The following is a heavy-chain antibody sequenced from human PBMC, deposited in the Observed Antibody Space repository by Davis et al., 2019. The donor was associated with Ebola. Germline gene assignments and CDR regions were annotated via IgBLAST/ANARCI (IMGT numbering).Heavy chain of an antibody. Sequence: GESLKISCAASGFTFNNYAMTWVRQAPGKGLEWVSTISGSGGSTYYADAVKGRLTISRDNSKNTLYLQMNSLRAEDTAVYYCAKDRGRAYYYGMDVWGQGATVSVSS. CDR3: AKDRGRAYYYGMDV. V-gene: IGHV3-23*01. CDR1: GFTFNNYA. J-gene: IGHJ6*02. D-gene: IGHD3-16*01. CDR2: ISGSGGST.